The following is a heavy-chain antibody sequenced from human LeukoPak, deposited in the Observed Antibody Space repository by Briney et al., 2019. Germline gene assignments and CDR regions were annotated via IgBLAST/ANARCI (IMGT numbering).Heavy chain of an antibody. V-gene: IGHV1-2*02. Sequence: ASVKDSCKASGYIFTGYYMHWVRQAPGQGLEWMGWINPNSGGTNYAQKFQGRVTMTRDTSISTAYMELSRLRSDDTAVYYCARVAGYSSRKGLGYWGQGTLVTVSS. CDR2: INPNSGGT. J-gene: IGHJ4*02. CDR3: ARVAGYSSRKGLGY. CDR1: GYIFTGYY. D-gene: IGHD6-13*01.